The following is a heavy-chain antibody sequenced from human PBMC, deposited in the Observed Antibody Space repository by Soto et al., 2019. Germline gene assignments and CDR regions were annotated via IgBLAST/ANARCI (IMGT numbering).Heavy chain of an antibody. CDR2: IIPIFGTA. Sequence: SVKVSCKASGGTFSSYAISWVRQAPGQGLEWMGGIIPIFGTANYAQKFQGRVTITADESTSTAYMELNSLRAEDTAVYYCARGFRRLWLDAFDIWGQGTMVTVSS. D-gene: IGHD5-18*01. CDR1: GGTFSSYA. J-gene: IGHJ3*02. V-gene: IGHV1-69*13. CDR3: ARGFRRLWLDAFDI.